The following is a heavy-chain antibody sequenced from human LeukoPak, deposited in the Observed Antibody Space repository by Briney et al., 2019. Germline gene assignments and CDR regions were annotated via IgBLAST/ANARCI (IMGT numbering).Heavy chain of an antibody. V-gene: IGHV3-30-3*01. Sequence: PGRSLRLSCAASGFTFSSYAMHWVRQAPGKGLEWVAVISYDGSNKYYADSVKGRFTISRDNSKNTLYLQMNSLRAEDTAVYYCARGQWLVSHWYFDLWGRGTLVTVSS. CDR1: GFTFSSYA. D-gene: IGHD6-19*01. J-gene: IGHJ2*01. CDR3: ARGQWLVSHWYFDL. CDR2: ISYDGSNK.